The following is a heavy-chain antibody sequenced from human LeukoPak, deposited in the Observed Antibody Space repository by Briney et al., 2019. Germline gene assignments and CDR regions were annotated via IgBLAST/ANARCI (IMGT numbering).Heavy chain of an antibody. J-gene: IGHJ3*02. CDR2: LNPQTGDT. CDR3: ARNIWFGESSDGSDI. V-gene: IGHV1-2*02. D-gene: IGHD3-10*01. CDR1: GYAFSAYY. Sequence: EASVKVSCKASGYAFSAYYMHWVRQAPGQGLEWMGWLNPQTGDTHFAQTFQGRVTFTRDTSISTAYMELSRLRSDDTAMYYCARNIWFGESSDGSDIWGQGTMVTVSS.